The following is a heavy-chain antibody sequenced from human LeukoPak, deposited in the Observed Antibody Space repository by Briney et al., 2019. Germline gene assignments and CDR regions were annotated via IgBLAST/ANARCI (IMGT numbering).Heavy chain of an antibody. CDR3: ARDLGGYSSGWNYFDY. V-gene: IGHV4-39*07. D-gene: IGHD6-19*01. CDR2: IYYSGST. J-gene: IGHJ4*02. Sequence: SETLSLTCTVSGGSISSSSYYWGWIRQPPGKGLEWIGSIYYSGSTYYNPSLKSRVTISVDTSKNQFSLKLSSVTAADTAVYYCARDLGGYSSGWNYFDYWGQGTLVTVSS. CDR1: GGSISSSSYY.